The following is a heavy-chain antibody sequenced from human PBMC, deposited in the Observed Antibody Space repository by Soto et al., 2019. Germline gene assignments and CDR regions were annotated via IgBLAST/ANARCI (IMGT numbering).Heavy chain of an antibody. V-gene: IGHV3-15*07. J-gene: IGHJ6*02. CDR3: TTVVPTVTTAPSYYYYGMDV. CDR2: IKSKTDGGTT. CDR1: GFTFSNAW. Sequence: PGGSLRLSCAASGFTFSNAWMNWVRQAPGKGLEWVGRIKSKTDGGTTDYAAPVKGRFTISRDDSKNTLYLQMNSLKTEDTAVYYCTTVVPTVTTAPSYYYYGMDVCGQGTTVPVSS. D-gene: IGHD5-12*01.